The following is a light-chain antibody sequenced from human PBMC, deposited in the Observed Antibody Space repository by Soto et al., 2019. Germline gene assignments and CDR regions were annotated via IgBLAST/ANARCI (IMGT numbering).Light chain of an antibody. V-gene: IGKV1-39*01. CDR2: AAS. Sequence: DIQMTQSPSSLSSSLGDRVTITCRASQSITNSLNWYQHKPGKAPTLLVYAASSWHSGVPSRFSGSGSGTDFTLTISSLQPEDFATYFCQQGHSMPFTFGPGTKVEIK. CDR3: QQGHSMPFT. CDR1: QSITNS. J-gene: IGKJ3*01.